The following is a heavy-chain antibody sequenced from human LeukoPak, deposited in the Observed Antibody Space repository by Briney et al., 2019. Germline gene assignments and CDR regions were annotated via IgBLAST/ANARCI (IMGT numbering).Heavy chain of an antibody. V-gene: IGHV3-48*03. CDR2: ISSSGSTI. D-gene: IGHD3-16*02. J-gene: IGHJ4*02. CDR1: GFTFSSYE. CDR3: ARGSIMITFGGLID. Sequence: PGGSLRLSCAASGFTFSSYEMNWVRQAPGKGLEWVSYISSSGSTIYYADSVKGRFTISRDNAKNSLFLQMNSLRAEDTAVYYCARGSIMITFGGLIDWGQGTLVTVSS.